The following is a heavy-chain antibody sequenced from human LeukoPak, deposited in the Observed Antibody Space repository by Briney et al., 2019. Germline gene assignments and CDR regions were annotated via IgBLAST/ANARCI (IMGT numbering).Heavy chain of an antibody. V-gene: IGHV1-46*03. D-gene: IGHD3-3*01. CDR3: AKGRSDLFAYYYYLDV. CDR1: GYTVTSNY. CDR2: INPSGGST. J-gene: IGHJ6*03. Sequence: GASVKVSCKASGYTVTSNYIHWLRQAPGQGLEWMGIINPSGGSTTYAQKFQGRVTMTRDTSTSKVYMELTSLRSEDTAVYYCAKGRSDLFAYYYYLDVWGKGTTVTVSS.